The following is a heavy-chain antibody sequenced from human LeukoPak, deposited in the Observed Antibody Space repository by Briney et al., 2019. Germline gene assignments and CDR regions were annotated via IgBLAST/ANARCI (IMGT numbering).Heavy chain of an antibody. CDR1: GFIFSNYE. CDR3: ARDHYVSIYYYYGMDV. J-gene: IGHJ6*04. Sequence: GGSLRLSCAASGFIFSNYEMNWVRQAPGKGLEWVSYISSSGNTIYYADSVKGRFTISRDNAKNSLYLQMDRLRAEDTAVYYCARDHYVSIYYYYGMDVWGKGTTVTVSS. CDR2: ISSSGNTI. V-gene: IGHV3-48*03. D-gene: IGHD4-17*01.